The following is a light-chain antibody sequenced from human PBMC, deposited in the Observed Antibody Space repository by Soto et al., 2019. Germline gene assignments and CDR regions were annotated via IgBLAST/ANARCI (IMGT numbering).Light chain of an antibody. CDR3: SSYAGSNIGV. V-gene: IGLV2-8*01. CDR2: DVS. CDR1: SSDVGGYNY. J-gene: IGLJ2*01. Sequence: QSVLTQPPSASGSPGQSVTISCTGSSSDVGGYNYVSWYQQHPGKAPKLLIYDVSKRPSGVPDRFSGSKSGNTASLTVSGLQAEDEADYYCSSYAGSNIGVFGGGTKLTVL.